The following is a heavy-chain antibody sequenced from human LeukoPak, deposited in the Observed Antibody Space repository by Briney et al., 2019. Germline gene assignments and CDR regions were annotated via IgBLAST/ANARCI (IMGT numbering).Heavy chain of an antibody. J-gene: IGHJ4*02. CDR3: ARAPTAYCLSTNCQPYFDY. CDR2: IYTGGST. D-gene: IGHD2-2*01. V-gene: IGHV4-4*07. Sequence: SETLSLTCSVSGVSIGTYYWSWIRQPAGEGLEWIGRIYTGGSTNYNPSLKSRVTLSIETPKNQFSLELTSVTAADTAVYYCARAPTAYCLSTNCQPYFDYWGQGILVTVSS. CDR1: GVSIGTYY.